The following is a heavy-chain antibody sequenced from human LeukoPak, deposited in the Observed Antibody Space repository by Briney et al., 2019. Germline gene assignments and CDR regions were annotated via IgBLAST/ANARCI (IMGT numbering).Heavy chain of an antibody. CDR3: AKEVYGSGRYYFDY. Sequence: GGSVRLSCAASGFAFTTCAINWVRQAPGKGLEWVSTISGSGDSTYYADSVKGRFTISRDNSKNTLYLQMNSLRAEDTAVYYCAKEVYGSGRYYFDYWGQGTLVTVSS. D-gene: IGHD3-10*01. V-gene: IGHV3-23*01. CDR2: ISGSGDST. CDR1: GFAFTTCA. J-gene: IGHJ4*02.